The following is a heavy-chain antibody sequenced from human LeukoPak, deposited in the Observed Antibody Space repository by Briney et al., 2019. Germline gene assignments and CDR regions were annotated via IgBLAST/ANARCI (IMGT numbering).Heavy chain of an antibody. CDR2: IGSDEKT. CDR1: GFGISGFA. J-gene: IGHJ4*02. D-gene: IGHD6-19*01. Sequence: GGSLRLSCAASGFGISGFAMTWVRQAPGKGLEWVSSIGSDEKTHYSESARGRFAISRDNSKNTLYLQMNSLRAEDTAVYYCAKSGIAVAGAYDYWGQGTLVTVSS. CDR3: AKSGIAVAGAYDY. V-gene: IGHV3-23*01.